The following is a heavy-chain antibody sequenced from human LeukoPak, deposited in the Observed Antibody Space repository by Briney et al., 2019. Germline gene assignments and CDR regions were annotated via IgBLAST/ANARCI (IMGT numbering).Heavy chain of an antibody. CDR2: IYYSGST. J-gene: IGHJ5*02. CDR1: GGSISSYY. Sequence: ASQTLSLTCTVSGGSISSYYWSWIRQPPGKGLEWIGYIYYSGSTNYNPSLKSRVTISVDTSKNQFSLKLSSVTAADTAVYYCARGVAAAGPPWFDPWGQGTLVTVSS. V-gene: IGHV4-59*01. CDR3: ARGVAAAGPPWFDP. D-gene: IGHD6-13*01.